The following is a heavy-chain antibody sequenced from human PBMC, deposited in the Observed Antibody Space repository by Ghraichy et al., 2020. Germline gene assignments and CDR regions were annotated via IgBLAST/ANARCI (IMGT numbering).Heavy chain of an antibody. CDR3: ARGADRPRY. Sequence: LSLTCAASGFIFSGYAMHWVRQAPGKGLEWVAAISNDEVLKYYADSVKDRFTISRDNSKNTVYLQMNSLRAEDTAVYYCARGADRPRYWGQGTLVTVSS. J-gene: IGHJ4*02. CDR1: GFIFSGYA. V-gene: IGHV3-30*04. D-gene: IGHD3-22*01. CDR2: ISNDEVLK.